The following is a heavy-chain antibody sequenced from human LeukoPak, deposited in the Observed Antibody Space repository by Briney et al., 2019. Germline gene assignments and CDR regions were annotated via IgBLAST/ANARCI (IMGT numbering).Heavy chain of an antibody. J-gene: IGHJ4*02. CDR1: GGTFSSYA. Sequence: GSSVKVSCKASGGTFSSYAISWVRQAPGQGLEWMAWIRGNNDNTKFAQKFQGRVTLTTDTSTSTAYMEVRGLTSDDMAVYYCVRDSAYSPDYWGQGSLVTVSP. CDR2: IRGNNDNT. CDR3: VRDSAYSPDY. D-gene: IGHD5-12*01. V-gene: IGHV1-18*03.